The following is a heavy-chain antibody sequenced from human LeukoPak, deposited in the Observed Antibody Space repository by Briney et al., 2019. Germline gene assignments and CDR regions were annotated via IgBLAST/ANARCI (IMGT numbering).Heavy chain of an antibody. CDR1: GGSISSYH. V-gene: IGHV4-59*01. CDR2: IYYSGST. D-gene: IGHD3-3*01. Sequence: PSETLSLTCTVSGGSISSYHWSWIRQPPGKGLEWIGYIYYSGSTNYDPSLKSRVTISVDTSKNQFSLKLSSVTAADTAVYYCARVPELRFLEWFEYYFDYWGQGTLVTVSS. CDR3: ARVPELRFLEWFEYYFDY. J-gene: IGHJ4*02.